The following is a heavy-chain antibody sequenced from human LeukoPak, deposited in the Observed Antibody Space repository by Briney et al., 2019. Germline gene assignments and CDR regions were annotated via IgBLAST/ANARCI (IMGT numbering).Heavy chain of an antibody. CDR1: GDNFNRHW. V-gene: IGHV5-51*01. J-gene: IGHJ3*02. CDR3: ARVAVAGLHDAFDI. CDR2: IYLGDSDT. Sequence: GESLKISCKGSGDNFNRHWIGWVRQMPGKGLEWMGIIYLGDSDTRYSPSFQGQITISADKSISTAYLQWSSLKASDTAIYYCARVAVAGLHDAFDIWGQGTMVTVSS. D-gene: IGHD6-19*01.